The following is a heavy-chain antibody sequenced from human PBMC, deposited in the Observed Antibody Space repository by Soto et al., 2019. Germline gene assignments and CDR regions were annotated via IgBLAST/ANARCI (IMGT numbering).Heavy chain of an antibody. Sequence: GGSLRLSCAASGFTFSNAWINWVRQAPGKGLERVGRNKSKTDGGTTDYAAPVKGRFTISRDDSKNTLYLQMNSLKTEDTAVYYCTTTSKLRFLEWLLKQKPHYYGMDVWGQGTTVTVSS. CDR1: GFTFSNAW. V-gene: IGHV3-15*07. J-gene: IGHJ6*02. CDR3: TTTSKLRFLEWLLKQKPHYYGMDV. CDR2: NKSKTDGGTT. D-gene: IGHD3-3*01.